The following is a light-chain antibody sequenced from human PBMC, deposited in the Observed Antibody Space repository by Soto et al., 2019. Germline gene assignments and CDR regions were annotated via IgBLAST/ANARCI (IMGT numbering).Light chain of an antibody. CDR1: QSVSNNN. CDR3: QQYARTPGT. V-gene: IGKV3-20*01. CDR2: GAS. J-gene: IGKJ1*01. Sequence: ESVWWQSPGTLSLSPGERDPLSRTGSQSVSNNNLAWYQQKPGQAPRLLIYGASSRATGIPDRFSGSGSGTDFTLIISRLEPEDFAVYFCQQYARTPGTFGQGTKVDIK.